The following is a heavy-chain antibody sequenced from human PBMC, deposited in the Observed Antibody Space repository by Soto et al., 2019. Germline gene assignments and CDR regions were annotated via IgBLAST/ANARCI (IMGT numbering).Heavy chain of an antibody. CDR1: GFTFSSYG. D-gene: IGHD5-18*01. J-gene: IGHJ4*02. CDR3: AKGGLQNVDTAMVFDY. V-gene: IGHV3-30*18. CDR2: ISYDGSNK. Sequence: GGSLRLSCAASGFTFSSYGMHWVRQAPGKGLEWVAVISYDGSNKYYADSVKGRFTISRDNSKNTLYLQMNSLRAEDTAVYYCAKGGLQNVDTAMVFDYWGQGTLVTVSS.